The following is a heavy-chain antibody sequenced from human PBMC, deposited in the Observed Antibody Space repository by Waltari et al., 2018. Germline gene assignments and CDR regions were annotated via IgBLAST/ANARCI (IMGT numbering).Heavy chain of an antibody. CDR1: GDSLNSYY. Sequence: QVQLRESGPGLVKPSQTLSLTCNVSGDSLNSYYWSWIRQPPGKGLGWIGYSYYSGGPIYNPSLKSRVTISVDPSKNHFSLKLRSVTAADTAVYYCARGGGVTLNSWGQGTLITVSS. CDR2: SYYSGGP. V-gene: IGHV4-59*01. J-gene: IGHJ4*02. D-gene: IGHD3-16*01. CDR3: ARGGGVTLNS.